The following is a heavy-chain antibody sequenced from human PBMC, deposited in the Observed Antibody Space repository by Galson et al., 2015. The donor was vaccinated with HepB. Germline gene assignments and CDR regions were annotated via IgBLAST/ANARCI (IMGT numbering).Heavy chain of an antibody. J-gene: IGHJ3*02. D-gene: IGHD4-17*01. V-gene: IGHV1-69*04. Sequence: SVKVSCKASGGTFSSYAISWVRQAPGQGLEWMGRIIPILGIANYAQKFQGRVTITADKSTSTAYVELSSLRSEDTAVYYCASGTVTTYAFDIWGQGTMVTVSS. CDR1: GGTFSSYA. CDR2: IIPILGIA. CDR3: ASGTVTTYAFDI.